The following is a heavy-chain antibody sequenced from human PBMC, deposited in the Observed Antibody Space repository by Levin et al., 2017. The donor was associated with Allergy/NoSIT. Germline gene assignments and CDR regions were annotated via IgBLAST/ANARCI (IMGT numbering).Heavy chain of an antibody. CDR1: GGSISTTDYY. V-gene: IGHV4-39*02. D-gene: IGHD6-19*01. CDR2: VVYGGST. Sequence: SQTLSLTCVVSGGSISTTDYYWAWIRQSPGKGLEWVGSVVYGGSTYYNPSLHSRVTISEDTSKNHFSLNLTSVTAADTALYYCARIGYTSGWFGTFDIWGHGTMVTVSS. J-gene: IGHJ3*02. CDR3: ARIGYTSGWFGTFDI.